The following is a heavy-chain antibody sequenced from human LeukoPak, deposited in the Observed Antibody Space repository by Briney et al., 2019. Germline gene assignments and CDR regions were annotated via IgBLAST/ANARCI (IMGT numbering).Heavy chain of an antibody. D-gene: IGHD3-22*01. Sequence: ASVKVSCKASGYTFTSYAMNWVRQAPGQGLEWMGWINTNTGNPTYAQGFTGRFVFSLDTAVSTAYLQISSLKAEDTAVDYCARWDYDSSGYALYYFDYWGQGTLVTVSS. J-gene: IGHJ4*02. CDR2: INTNTGNP. CDR3: ARWDYDSSGYALYYFDY. CDR1: GYTFTSYA. V-gene: IGHV7-4-1*02.